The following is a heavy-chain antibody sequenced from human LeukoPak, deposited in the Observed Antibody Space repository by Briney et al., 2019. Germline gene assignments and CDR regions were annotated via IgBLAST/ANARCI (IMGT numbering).Heavy chain of an antibody. CDR2: ISGSGGST. CDR1: GFTFNSYA. J-gene: IGHJ4*02. Sequence: GGSLRLSCAASGFTFNSYAMSWVRQAPGKGLEWVSAISGSGGSTYYADSVKGRFTISRDNSKNTLYLQMNSLRAEDTAVYYCAKSDEVVRAELYDYWGQGTLVTVSS. D-gene: IGHD3-10*01. CDR3: AKSDEVVRAELYDY. V-gene: IGHV3-23*01.